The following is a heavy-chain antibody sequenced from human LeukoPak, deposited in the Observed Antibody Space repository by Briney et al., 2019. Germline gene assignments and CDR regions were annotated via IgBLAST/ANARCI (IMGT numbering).Heavy chain of an antibody. CDR1: GFNVRNNW. CDR2: INQDESQK. J-gene: IGHJ4*02. D-gene: IGHD3-9*01. CDR3: ARDNYDI. V-gene: IGHV3-7*01. Sequence: PGGSLRLSCAVSGFNVRNNWMSWVRLAPGEGLEYVANINQDESQKYYVDSVKGRFTISKDNAKNSLNLQMNSLRAEDTGVYYCARDNYDIRGQGTLVTVSS.